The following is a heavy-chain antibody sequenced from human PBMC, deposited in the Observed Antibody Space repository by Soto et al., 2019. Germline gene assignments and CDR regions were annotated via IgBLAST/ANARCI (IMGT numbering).Heavy chain of an antibody. CDR3: TSSYGSGYRAFDY. Sequence: QVQLVQSGAEVKRPGSSVKVSCKASGDTFTFYSRNWVRQDPVLGLEWMGRINPILSMSNYAQRFQGRVTMTADKSTSTAYMELSSLRSEDTAIYYCTSSYGSGYRAFDYWGQGALVTVSS. D-gene: IGHD3-10*01. CDR2: INPILSMS. CDR1: GDTFTFYS. J-gene: IGHJ4*02. V-gene: IGHV1-69*02.